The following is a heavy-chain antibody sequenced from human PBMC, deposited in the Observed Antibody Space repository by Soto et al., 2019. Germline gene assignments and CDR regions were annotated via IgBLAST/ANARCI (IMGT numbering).Heavy chain of an antibody. Sequence: SETLSLTCAFYCGSFIGYYWSWIRQPPGKGLEWIGEINHSGSTNYNPSLKSRVTISVDTSKNQFSLKLSSVTAADTAVYYCARGQGGIAAAGTRYNWFDPWGQGTLVTVSS. J-gene: IGHJ5*02. CDR1: CGSFIGYY. CDR3: ARGQGGIAAAGTRYNWFDP. D-gene: IGHD6-13*01. CDR2: INHSGST. V-gene: IGHV4-34*01.